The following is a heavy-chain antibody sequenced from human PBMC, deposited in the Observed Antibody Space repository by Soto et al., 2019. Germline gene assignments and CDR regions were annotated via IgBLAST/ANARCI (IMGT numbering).Heavy chain of an antibody. J-gene: IGHJ6*02. CDR2: IYPGDSDT. CDR1: GYSFTSYW. D-gene: IGHD6-13*01. Sequence: GXSLKISCKGAGYSFTSYWIGWVRQMPGKGLERMGIIYPGDSDTRYSPSFQGQVTISADKSISTAYLQWSSLKASDTAMYYCARTSAAGKYYYGMDVWGQGTTVTVSS. V-gene: IGHV5-51*01. CDR3: ARTSAAGKYYYGMDV.